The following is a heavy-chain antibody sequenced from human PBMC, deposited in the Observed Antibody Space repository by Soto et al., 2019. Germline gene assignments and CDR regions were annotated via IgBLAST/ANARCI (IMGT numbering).Heavy chain of an antibody. J-gene: IGHJ2*01. CDR2: INPNSGTT. CDR1: GYTFTTYY. Sequence: ASVKVSCKASGYTFTTYYIHWVRQAPGQGLEWMGIINPNSGTTNYAQNFRDRVTMTGDTSTSTVYMELSSLRSEDTAVYYCARELDYGDDGYFDLWGRGTLVTVSS. CDR3: ARELDYGDDGYFDL. D-gene: IGHD4-17*01. V-gene: IGHV1-46*03.